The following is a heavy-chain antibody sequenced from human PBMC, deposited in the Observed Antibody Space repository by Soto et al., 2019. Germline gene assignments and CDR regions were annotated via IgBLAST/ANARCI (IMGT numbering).Heavy chain of an antibody. CDR1: GDSISSGHY. CDR2: IHHSGST. Sequence: SETLSLTCAVSGDSISSGHYWGWIRQPPGKGLEWIGIIHHSGSTYYNPSLKSRVTISIDTSRNRFSLKLISVTAADTAVYYCARRIEMTTMKTGMDVWGQGTTVTVSS. V-gene: IGHV4-38-2*01. J-gene: IGHJ6*02. CDR3: ARRIEMTTMKTGMDV.